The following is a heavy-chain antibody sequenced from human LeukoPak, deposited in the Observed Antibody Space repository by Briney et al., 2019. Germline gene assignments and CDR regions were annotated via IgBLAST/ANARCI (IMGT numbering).Heavy chain of an antibody. CDR2: IWYNGINT. Sequence: GGSLRLSCAASGFTFSTYGMHWVRQAPGKGLEWVAFIWYNGINTYYADSVKGRFTISRDNSKNTLSLQMNSLRGEDTAIYYCARDHVSSGWYVGFDYWGQGTLVTVSS. V-gene: IGHV3-30*02. D-gene: IGHD6-19*01. CDR3: ARDHVSSGWYVGFDY. CDR1: GFTFSTYG. J-gene: IGHJ4*02.